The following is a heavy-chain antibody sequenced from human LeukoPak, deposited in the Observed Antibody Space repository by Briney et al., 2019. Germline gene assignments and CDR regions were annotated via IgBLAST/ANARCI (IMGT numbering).Heavy chain of an antibody. V-gene: IGHV3-7*01. CDR3: ARVSTAYNDYEEVPEYFQY. J-gene: IGHJ1*01. Sequence: GGSLRLSCAASGFTFSRYWMSWVRQAPGKGPEWVANMKEDGSEIYYVDSVKGRFTISRDNVKNSLHLQMRSLRAEDTAVYYCARVSTAYNDYEEVPEYFQYWGQGTLVTVSS. CDR1: GFTFSRYW. CDR2: MKEDGSEI. D-gene: IGHD4/OR15-4a*01.